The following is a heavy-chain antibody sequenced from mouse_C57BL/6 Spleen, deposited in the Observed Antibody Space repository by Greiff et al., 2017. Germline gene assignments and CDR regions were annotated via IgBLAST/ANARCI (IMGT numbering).Heavy chain of an antibody. CDR3: ARVYYYGSKAMDY. J-gene: IGHJ4*01. CDR2: INPNNGGT. D-gene: IGHD1-1*01. CDR1: GYTFTDYN. V-gene: IGHV1-18*01. Sequence: EVKLVESGPELVKPGASVKIPCKASGYTFTDYNMDWVKQSHGKSLEWIGDINPNNGGTIYNQKFKGKATLTVDKSSSTAYMELRSLTSEDTAVYYCARVYYYGSKAMDYWGQGTSVTVSS.